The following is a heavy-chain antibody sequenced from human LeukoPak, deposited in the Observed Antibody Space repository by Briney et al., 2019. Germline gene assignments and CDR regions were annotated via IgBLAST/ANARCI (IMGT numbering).Heavy chain of an antibody. Sequence: ASVKDSCKASGYTFTSYDINWVRQATGQRLEWMGWMNPNSGNTGYAQKFQGRVTMTRNTSISTAYMELSSLRSEDTAVYYCARGLRLYMVRGAMGYWGQGTLVTVSS. J-gene: IGHJ4*02. CDR2: MNPNSGNT. V-gene: IGHV1-8*01. CDR3: ARGLRLYMVRGAMGY. D-gene: IGHD3-10*01. CDR1: GYTFTSYD.